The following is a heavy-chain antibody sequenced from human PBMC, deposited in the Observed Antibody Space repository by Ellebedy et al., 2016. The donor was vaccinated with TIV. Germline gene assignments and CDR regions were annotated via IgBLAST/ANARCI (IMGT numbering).Heavy chain of an antibody. V-gene: IGHV4-39*07. D-gene: IGHD3-10*01. CDR2: IYYSGST. CDR3: VLWFGEGGSWFDP. CDR1: GGSISSSSYY. J-gene: IGHJ5*02. Sequence: SETLSLXXTVSGGSISSSSYYWGWIRQHPGKGLEWIGSIYYSGSTYYNPSLKSRVTISVDTSKNQFSLKLSSVTAADTAVYYCVLWFGEGGSWFDPWGQGTLVTVSS.